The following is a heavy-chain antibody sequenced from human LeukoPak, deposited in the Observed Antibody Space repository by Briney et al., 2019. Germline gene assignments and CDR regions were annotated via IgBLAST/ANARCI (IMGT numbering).Heavy chain of an antibody. Sequence: PSETLSLTCAVYGGSFSGYYWSWIRQPPGKGLEWIGEINQSGSTNYNPSLKSRVTISVDTSKNQFSLKLSSVTAADTAVYYCARGQVEWLRFGIYGPWGQGTLVTVSS. J-gene: IGHJ5*02. CDR2: INQSGST. CDR3: ARGQVEWLRFGIYGP. D-gene: IGHD5-12*01. V-gene: IGHV4-34*01. CDR1: GGSFSGYY.